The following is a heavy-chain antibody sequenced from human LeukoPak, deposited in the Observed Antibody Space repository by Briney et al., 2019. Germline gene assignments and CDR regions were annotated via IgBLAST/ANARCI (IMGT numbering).Heavy chain of an antibody. CDR3: ARDPFDY. CDR1: GFTFSSYA. Sequence: GGSLRLSCAASGFTFSSYAMHWVRQAPGKGLEYVSAISSNGGSTYYANSVKGRFTISRDNSKNTLYLQMGSLRAEDMAVYCCARDPFDYWGQGTLVTVSS. V-gene: IGHV3-64*01. J-gene: IGHJ4*02. CDR2: ISSNGGST.